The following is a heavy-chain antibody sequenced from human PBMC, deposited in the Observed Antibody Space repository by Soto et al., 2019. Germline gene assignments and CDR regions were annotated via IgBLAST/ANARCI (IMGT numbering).Heavy chain of an antibody. D-gene: IGHD2-15*01. CDR2: IFSNGDK. CDR3: AHTKGIVITDSFLASFDP. V-gene: IGHV2-26*01. Sequence: QSGPTLVNPTETLTLTCTVSGLSLSNAKLGVSWIRQPPGKALEWLAHIFSNGDKSYSTSLDRRLTISKDTSKSQVVLTMTNLDPVCTRTYNCAHTKGIVITDSFLASFDPWGQGTLVTVSS. J-gene: IGHJ5*02. CDR1: GLSLSNAKLG.